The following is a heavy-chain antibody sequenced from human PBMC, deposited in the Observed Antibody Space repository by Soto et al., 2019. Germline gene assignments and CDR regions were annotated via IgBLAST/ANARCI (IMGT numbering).Heavy chain of an antibody. D-gene: IGHD6-19*01. CDR1: GFTFSSYG. V-gene: IGHV3-33*01. CDR2: IWYDGSNK. CDR3: ARGAVAGTSNNYYYGMDV. J-gene: IGHJ6*02. Sequence: QVQLVESGGGVVQPGRSLRLSCAASGFTFSSYGMHWVRQAPGKGLEWVAVIWYDGSNKYYADSVKGRFTISRDNSKNTLYLQMNSLRAEDTAVYYCARGAVAGTSNNYYYGMDVWGQGTTVTVSS.